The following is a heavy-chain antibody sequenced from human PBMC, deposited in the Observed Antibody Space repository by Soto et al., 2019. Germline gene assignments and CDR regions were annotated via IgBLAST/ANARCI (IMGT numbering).Heavy chain of an antibody. CDR3: YSLAVADPFDY. Sequence: AAVKVSCKASGYNFNGYYMHWVRQAPGQGLEWMGWINPNSGGTNYAQKFQGRVTMTRDTSISTAYMELSRLRSDDTAVYYCYSLAVADPFDYWGQGTLVTVSS. V-gene: IGHV1-2*02. CDR2: INPNSGGT. CDR1: GYNFNGYY. D-gene: IGHD6-19*01. J-gene: IGHJ4*02.